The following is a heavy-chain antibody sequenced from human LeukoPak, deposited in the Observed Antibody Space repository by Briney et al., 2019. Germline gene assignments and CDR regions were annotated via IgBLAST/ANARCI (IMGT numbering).Heavy chain of an antibody. Sequence: GASVKVSCKASGYTFTSYYMHWVRQAPGQGLEWMGIINPSAGSTSYAQKFQGRVTMTTDTSTSTTYMELRSLRSDDTAVYYCARGVTGRYCSSTSCHWRAWFDPWGQGTLVTVSS. D-gene: IGHD2-2*01. CDR3: ARGVTGRYCSSTSCHWRAWFDP. V-gene: IGHV1-46*01. CDR2: INPSAGST. CDR1: GYTFTSYY. J-gene: IGHJ5*02.